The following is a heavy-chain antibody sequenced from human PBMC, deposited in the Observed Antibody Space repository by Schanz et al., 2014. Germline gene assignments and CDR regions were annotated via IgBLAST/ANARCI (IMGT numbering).Heavy chain of an antibody. D-gene: IGHD3-10*01. J-gene: IGHJ4*02. CDR2: IWYDGSNK. CDR3: ARANYRRKINFDY. CDR1: GFTFSSYA. Sequence: QVQLVESGGGLVKPGGSLRLSCAASGFTFSSYAMSWVRQAPGKGLEWVAFIWYDGSNKYYADSVKGRFTISRDNSKNTLYLQMNSLRAEDTAVYYCARANYRRKINFDYWGRGTLVTVSS. V-gene: IGHV3-33*08.